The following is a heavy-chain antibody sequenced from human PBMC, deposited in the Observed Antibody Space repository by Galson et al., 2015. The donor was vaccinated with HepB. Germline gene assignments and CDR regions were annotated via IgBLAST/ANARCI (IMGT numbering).Heavy chain of an antibody. Sequence: SVKVSCKVSGYTLTELSMHWVRQAPGEGLEWMGGFDPEDGETIYAQKYQGRVTMTEDTSTDTAYMELSSLRSEDTAVYYCATDRSGYYSLDYWGQGTLVTVSS. CDR3: ATDRSGYYSLDY. CDR1: GYTLTELS. J-gene: IGHJ4*02. D-gene: IGHD3-22*01. CDR2: FDPEDGET. V-gene: IGHV1-24*01.